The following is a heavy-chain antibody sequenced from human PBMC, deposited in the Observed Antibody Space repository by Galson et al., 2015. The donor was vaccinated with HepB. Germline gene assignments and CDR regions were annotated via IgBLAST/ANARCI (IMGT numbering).Heavy chain of an antibody. J-gene: IGHJ4*02. CDR2: IWVDGTNK. CDR1: GFTFSSHG. Sequence: SLRLSCAASGFTFSSHGMNWVRPAPGKGLEWVATIWVDGTNKFYADSVKGRFTISRDNSKNTLSLQMNSLRADDTAVYYCAREGDPHIYWSALDFWGQGILVTVSS. V-gene: IGHV3-33*01. CDR3: AREGDPHIYWSALDF. D-gene: IGHD3-3*01.